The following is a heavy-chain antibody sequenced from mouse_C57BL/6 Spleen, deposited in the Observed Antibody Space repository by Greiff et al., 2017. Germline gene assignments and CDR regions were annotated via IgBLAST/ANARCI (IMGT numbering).Heavy chain of an antibody. CDR3: ASRATGLMDY. CDR1: GYTFTSYW. Sequence: QVQLQQPGAELVMPGASVKLSCKASGYTFTSYWMHWVKQRPGQGLEWIGEIDPSDSNTNYNQKFKGKSTLTVDKSSSTAYMQLSSLTSEDSAVYYCASRATGLMDYWGQGTSVTVSS. J-gene: IGHJ4*01. D-gene: IGHD3-1*01. V-gene: IGHV1-69*01. CDR2: IDPSDSNT.